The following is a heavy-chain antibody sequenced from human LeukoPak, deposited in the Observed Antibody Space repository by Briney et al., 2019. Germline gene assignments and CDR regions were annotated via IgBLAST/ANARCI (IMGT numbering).Heavy chain of an antibody. D-gene: IGHD2-2*01. CDR2: INPNSGGT. CDR1: GYTFTGYY. Sequence: GASVKVSCKASGYTFTGYYMHWVRQAPGQGLEWIGWINPNSGGTNYAQKFQGRVTMTRDTSISTAYMELSRLRSDDTAVYYCARSPAILYQLLFNYWGQGTLVTVSS. J-gene: IGHJ4*02. V-gene: IGHV1-2*02. CDR3: ARSPAILYQLLFNY.